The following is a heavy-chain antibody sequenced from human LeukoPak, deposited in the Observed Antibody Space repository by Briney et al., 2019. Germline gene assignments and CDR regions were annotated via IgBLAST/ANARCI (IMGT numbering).Heavy chain of an antibody. D-gene: IGHD6-13*01. J-gene: IGHJ4*02. V-gene: IGHV4-59*01. CDR3: ARGAYSSSWFDY. CDR2: IYYSGST. Sequence: PSETLSLTCTVSGGSISSYYWSWIRQPPGKGLEWIGYIYYSGSTNYNPSLKSRVTISVDTSKNQFSLKLGSVTAADTAVYYCARGAYSSSWFDYWGQGTLVTVSS. CDR1: GGSISSYY.